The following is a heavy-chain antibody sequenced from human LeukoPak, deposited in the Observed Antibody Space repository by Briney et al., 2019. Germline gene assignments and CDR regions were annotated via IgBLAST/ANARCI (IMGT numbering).Heavy chain of an antibody. CDR1: GGSLSSYY. D-gene: IGHD2-15*01. CDR3: ARCYCSGGSCTSPGDYYYMDV. J-gene: IGHJ6*03. V-gene: IGHV4-59*01. Sequence: PSETLSLTCTVSGGSLSSYYWSWIRQPPGKGLEWIGYIYYSGSTNYTPSLKSRVTVSVDTSKNQFSLKLSSVAAADTAVYYCARCYCSGGSCTSPGDYYYMDVWGKGTTVTVSS. CDR2: IYYSGST.